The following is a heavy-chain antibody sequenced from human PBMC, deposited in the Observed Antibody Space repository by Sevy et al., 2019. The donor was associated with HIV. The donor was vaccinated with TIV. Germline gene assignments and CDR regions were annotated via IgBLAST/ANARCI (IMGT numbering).Heavy chain of an antibody. V-gene: IGHV3-23*01. CDR2: LIGGGSRT. CDR3: AKRRVQSGLSGGCSNYGMDV. CDR1: GFPFSNYT. Sequence: GGSLRLSCAASGFPFSNYTMSWVRQAPGKGLEWVSTLIGGGSRTYYADSVTGRFIISIDNSRNTLYLQMNSLRAEDTAIYYCAKRRVQSGLSGGCSNYGMDVCGRGTTVTVSS. J-gene: IGHJ6*02. D-gene: IGHD2-15*01.